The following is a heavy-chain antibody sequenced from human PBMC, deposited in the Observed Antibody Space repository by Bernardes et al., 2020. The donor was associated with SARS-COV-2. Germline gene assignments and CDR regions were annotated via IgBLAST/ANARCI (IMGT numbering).Heavy chain of an antibody. CDR3: ARDFTGDPFSS. CDR1: GGSVRSARYY. D-gene: IGHD7-27*01. V-gene: IGHV4-61*01. J-gene: IGHJ5*02. Sequence: SEPLSPTCTVLGGSVRSARYYWSWLRQPPGKGLEWTGNIFYLGSTTYNPSLKSRVTIPLDTSKNQFSLKLISVTPAATAVYFCARDFTGDPFSSWGQGTLVTVSS. CDR2: IFYLGST.